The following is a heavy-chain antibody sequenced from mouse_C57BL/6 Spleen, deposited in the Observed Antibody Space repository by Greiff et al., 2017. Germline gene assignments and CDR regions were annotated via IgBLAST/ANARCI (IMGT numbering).Heavy chain of an antibody. J-gene: IGHJ2*01. V-gene: IGHV5-4*01. CDR1: GFTFSSYA. CDR3: ARGDDYDDGGGY. D-gene: IGHD2-4*01. Sequence: EVQGVESGGGLVKPGGSLKLSCAASGFTFSSYALSWVRQTPEKRLEWVATISGGGSYTYYPDTVKGRFTISRDHAKNNLYLQMSHLKSDDTAMYYCARGDDYDDGGGYWGKGTTLTVSS. CDR2: ISGGGSYT.